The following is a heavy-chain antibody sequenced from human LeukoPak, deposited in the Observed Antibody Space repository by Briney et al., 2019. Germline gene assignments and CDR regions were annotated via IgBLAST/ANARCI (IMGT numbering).Heavy chain of an antibody. D-gene: IGHD2-2*01. V-gene: IGHV1-69*01. CDR3: ARAESPSTYCSSTSCYYFDY. Sequence: RASVKVSCKASGGTFSSYAISWVRQAPGQGLEWMGGIIPIFGTANYAQKFQGRVTITADESTSTAYMELSSLRSEDTAVYYCARAESPSTYCSSTSCYYFDYWGQGTLVTVSS. CDR1: GGTFSSYA. CDR2: IIPIFGTA. J-gene: IGHJ4*02.